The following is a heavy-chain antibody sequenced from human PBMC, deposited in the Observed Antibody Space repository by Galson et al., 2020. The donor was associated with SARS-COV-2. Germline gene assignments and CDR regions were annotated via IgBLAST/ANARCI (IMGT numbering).Heavy chain of an antibody. CDR1: GYSLKEIS. Sequence: ASVKVSCKVSGYSLKEISMHWVRQAPGKGLEWMGGVDPRDDETIYAQKFQGRVTMTEDKSTDTVYMELSSLRLDDTAVYYCATSLVVPTVNAFDIWGQGTLVTVSS. CDR3: ATSLVVPTVNAFDI. J-gene: IGHJ3*02. V-gene: IGHV1-24*01. CDR2: VDPRDDET. D-gene: IGHD5-12*01.